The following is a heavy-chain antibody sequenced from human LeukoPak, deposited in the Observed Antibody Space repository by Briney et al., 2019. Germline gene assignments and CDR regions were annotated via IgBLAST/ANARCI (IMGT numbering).Heavy chain of an antibody. CDR2: IKSKTDGGTT. D-gene: IGHD2-2*01. J-gene: IGHJ6*03. V-gene: IGHV3-15*01. Sequence: PGGSLRLSCAASGFTFSNAWMSWVRQAPGKGLEWVGRIKSKTDGGTTDYAAPVKGRFTISRDDSKNTLYLQMNSLKTEDTAVYYCTTDRAEEIVVVPPADNYYYYYYMDVWGKGTTVTISS. CDR1: GFTFSNAW. CDR3: TTDRAEEIVVVPPADNYYYYYYMDV.